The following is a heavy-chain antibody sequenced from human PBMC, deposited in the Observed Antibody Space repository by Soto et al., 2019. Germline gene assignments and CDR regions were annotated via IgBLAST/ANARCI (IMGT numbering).Heavy chain of an antibody. V-gene: IGHV1-69*01. CDR2: IIPALRTT. CDR3: ASPRPPRVVFAFEM. D-gene: IGHD2-15*01. J-gene: IGHJ3*02. Sequence: QVQLVQSGTEIKNPGSSVRVSCTISGATLKNCAIEWVRQAPGQGLEWMGGIIPALRTTNYAQTLQGRISITADESTNTAYLDLNSLTSADTAVYYCASPRPPRVVFAFEMWGQGTLVTVSS. CDR1: GATLKNCA.